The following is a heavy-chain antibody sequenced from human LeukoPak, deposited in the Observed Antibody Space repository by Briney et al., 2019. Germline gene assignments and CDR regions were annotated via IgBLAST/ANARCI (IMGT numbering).Heavy chain of an antibody. CDR1: GFTFSNAW. J-gene: IGHJ4*02. D-gene: IGHD3-10*01. V-gene: IGHV3-15*01. Sequence: GGSLRLSCAASGFTFSNAWMSWVRQASGKGLEWAGRIKSKTDGGTTDYAAPVKGRFTISRDDSKNTLYLQMNSLKTEDTAVYYCTTFYMVRGVIVDYWGQGTLVTVSS. CDR2: IKSKTDGGTT. CDR3: TTFYMVRGVIVDY.